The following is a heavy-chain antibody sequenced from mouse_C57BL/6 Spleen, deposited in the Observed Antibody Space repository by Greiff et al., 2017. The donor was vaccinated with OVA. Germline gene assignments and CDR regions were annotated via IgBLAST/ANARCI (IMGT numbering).Heavy chain of an antibody. CDR1: GYTFTSYW. J-gene: IGHJ1*03. CDR3: AREGVLRSYWYFDV. CDR2: IYPSDSET. D-gene: IGHD1-1*01. Sequence: VQLQQPGAELVRPGSSVKLSCKASGYTFTSYWMDWVKQRPGQGLEWIGNIYPSDSETHYNQKFKDKATLTVDKSSSTAYMQLSSLTSEDSAVYYCAREGVLRSYWYFDVWGTGTTVTVSS. V-gene: IGHV1-61*01.